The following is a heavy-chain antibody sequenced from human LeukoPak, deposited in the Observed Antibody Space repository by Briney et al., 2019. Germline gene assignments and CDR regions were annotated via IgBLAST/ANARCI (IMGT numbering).Heavy chain of an antibody. CDR1: GYSFTDYY. J-gene: IGHJ3*02. CDR2: INPNSGGT. D-gene: IGHD6-19*01. V-gene: IGHV1-2*02. Sequence: ASVKVSCKASGYSFTDYYIQWVRQAPGQGLEWMGWINPNSGGTTYAQKFQGRVTMTRDTSISTASMELNRLTSDDSAAYYCARDRRADSSGWYGFDIWGQGTVVTVFS. CDR3: ARDRRADSSGWYGFDI.